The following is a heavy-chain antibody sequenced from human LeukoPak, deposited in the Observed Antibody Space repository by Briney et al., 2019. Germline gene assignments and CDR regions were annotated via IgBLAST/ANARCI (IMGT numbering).Heavy chain of an antibody. Sequence: ASVTVSCKASGYTFTSYDINWVRQATGQGLEWMGWMKPNSGNTGYAQKFQGRVTMTRNTSISTAYMELSSLRSEDTAVYYCARGSGGYSGYDPYNWFDPWGQGTLVTVSS. CDR1: GYTFTSYD. V-gene: IGHV1-8*01. J-gene: IGHJ5*02. CDR3: ARGSGGYSGYDPYNWFDP. CDR2: MKPNSGNT. D-gene: IGHD5-12*01.